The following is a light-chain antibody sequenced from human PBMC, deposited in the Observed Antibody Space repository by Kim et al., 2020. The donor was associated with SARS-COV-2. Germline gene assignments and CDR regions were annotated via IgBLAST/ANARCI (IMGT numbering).Light chain of an antibody. V-gene: IGKV3-11*01. CDR2: GAS. CDR1: QSISSF. Sequence: SPGERATLSCRASQSISSFLAWYQQKPGQAPRLLIYGASNRATGIPARFSGSGSGTDFTLTISSLEPEDFAVYYCQQRSNRPPLTFGGGTKVDIK. J-gene: IGKJ4*01. CDR3: QQRSNRPPLT.